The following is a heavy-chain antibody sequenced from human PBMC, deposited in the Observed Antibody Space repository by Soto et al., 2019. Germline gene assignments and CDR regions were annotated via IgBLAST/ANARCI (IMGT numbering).Heavy chain of an antibody. CDR2: IYHSGST. V-gene: IGHV4-30-2*01. Sequence: QLQLQESGSGLVKPSQTLSLTCAVSVCSISSGGYSWSWLRQPPGKGLEWIGYIYHSGSTYYNPSLKSRVTISVDRSKNQFSLKLSSVTAEDTAVYYCARAGGLGAVAVDYWGQGTLVTVSS. J-gene: IGHJ4*02. CDR3: ARAGGLGAVAVDY. CDR1: VCSISSGGYS. D-gene: IGHD6-19*01.